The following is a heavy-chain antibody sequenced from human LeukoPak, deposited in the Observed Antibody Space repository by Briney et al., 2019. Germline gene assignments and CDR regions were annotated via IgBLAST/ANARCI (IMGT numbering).Heavy chain of an antibody. D-gene: IGHD3-10*01. J-gene: IGHJ4*02. V-gene: IGHV3-30*02. CDR2: IWYGGSNK. CDR1: GFTVSSNY. Sequence: GGSLRLSCAASGFTVSSNYMSWVRQAPGKGLEWVAVIWYGGSNKYYADSVKGRFTISRDNSKNTLYLQMNSLRAEDTAVYYCAKGPDSGSLDYWGQGTLVTVSS. CDR3: AKGPDSGSLDY.